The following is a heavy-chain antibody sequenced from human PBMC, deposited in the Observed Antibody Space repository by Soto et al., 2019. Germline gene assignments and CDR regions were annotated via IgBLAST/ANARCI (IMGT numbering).Heavy chain of an antibody. CDR3: ARSIDSSGYYFSKC. CDR1: GGFMSSYY. D-gene: IGHD3-22*01. CDR2: IHHSGST. J-gene: IGHJ4*01. V-gene: IGHV4-59*01. Sequence: ETLSRVCTFSGGFMSSYYGSGIRQSPGKGLEWIGYIHHSGSTNYNPSLKSRVTMSVDTSRNQFSLKLSSVTASDSAVYYCARSIDSSGYYFSKCWGHGTLVTGSS.